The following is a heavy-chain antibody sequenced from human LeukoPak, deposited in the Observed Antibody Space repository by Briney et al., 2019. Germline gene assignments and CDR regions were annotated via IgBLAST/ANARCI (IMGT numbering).Heavy chain of an antibody. D-gene: IGHD4-11*01. CDR1: GFTFSDYN. J-gene: IGHJ6*03. CDR2: ISRSSYYI. Sequence: PGGSLRLSCAASGFTFSDYNMNWVRQAPGKGLEWVSSISRSSYYIYYTDSVKGRFTISRDNAKNSLYLQMNSLRAEDTAVYYCARHSNHYNMDVWGKGTTVTVSS. V-gene: IGHV3-21*01. CDR3: ARHSNHYNMDV.